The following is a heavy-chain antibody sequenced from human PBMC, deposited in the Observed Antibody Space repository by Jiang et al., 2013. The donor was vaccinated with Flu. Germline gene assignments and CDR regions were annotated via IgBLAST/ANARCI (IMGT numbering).Heavy chain of an antibody. CDR3: ARHRPKIAVAGNFDY. CDR2: IHPTDSYT. V-gene: IGHV5-10-1*01. D-gene: IGHD6-19*01. Sequence: CKGSGYSFTDYWISWVRHVPGKGLEWMGXIHPTDSYTHYSPSFQGHVTISGDKSISTAYLQWSSLKASDSGMYFCARHRPKIAVAGNFDYWGQGSLVTVSS. CDR1: GYSFTDYW. J-gene: IGHJ4*02.